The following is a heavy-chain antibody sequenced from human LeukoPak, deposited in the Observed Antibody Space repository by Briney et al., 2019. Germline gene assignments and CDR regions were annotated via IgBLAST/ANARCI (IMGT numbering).Heavy chain of an antibody. CDR2: VGRSGGST. CDR3: SKAEVANMGENFDY. D-gene: IGHD5-24*01. J-gene: IGHJ4*02. V-gene: IGHV3-23*01. Sequence: PGRTLRLSCSVSGFTFSSYAMSWVRHAPATWLERVSAVGRSGGSTYYTDSVKGRFTISRDTPENTMYLQMNSLRAEDTAVYYCSKAEVANMGENFDYWGQGTLVTVSS. CDR1: GFTFSSYA.